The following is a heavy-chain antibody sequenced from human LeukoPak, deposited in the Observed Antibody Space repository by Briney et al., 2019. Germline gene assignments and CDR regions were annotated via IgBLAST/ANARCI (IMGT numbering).Heavy chain of an antibody. D-gene: IGHD3-9*01. CDR1: GFTFSDYA. Sequence: GGSLRLSCAASGFTFSDYAMNWVRQAPEKGLEWVSYISAGAGVIFYADSVKGRFSITRDNAKNSLFLQMNSLRAEHTAVYYCARVRTTDTLTGYKQELDYWGRGTLVTVSS. V-gene: IGHV3-48*03. CDR3: ARVRTTDTLTGYKQELDY. CDR2: ISAGAGVI. J-gene: IGHJ4*02.